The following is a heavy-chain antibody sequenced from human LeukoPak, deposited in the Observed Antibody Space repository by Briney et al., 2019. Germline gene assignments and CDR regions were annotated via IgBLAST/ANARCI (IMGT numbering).Heavy chain of an antibody. D-gene: IGHD3-22*01. V-gene: IGHV3-23*01. Sequence: PGGSLRLSCAASGFSVSNKYINWVRQAPGKGLEWVSAISGSGSNTYYAGSVKGRFTILRDNSKNVLFLQMNSLRAEDTALYYCASQKANFYDSSGDVWGQGTSVTVSS. CDR2: ISGSGSNT. J-gene: IGHJ6*02. CDR3: ASQKANFYDSSGDV. CDR1: GFSVSNKY.